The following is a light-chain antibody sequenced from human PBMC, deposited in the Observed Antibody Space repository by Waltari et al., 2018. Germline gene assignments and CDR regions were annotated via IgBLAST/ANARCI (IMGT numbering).Light chain of an antibody. J-gene: IGLJ3*02. CDR2: YDS. Sequence: YVLTQPPSVSVDPGKTARLTCGGDNIGSKSGKWYQKKPGQAPVLVMFYDSDRPSEIPERFSGSNSGNTATLTISWVEAGDEADYHCQVWDDVTDSGVFGGGTKLTVL. CDR1: NIGSKS. V-gene: IGLV3-21*04. CDR3: QVWDDVTDSGV.